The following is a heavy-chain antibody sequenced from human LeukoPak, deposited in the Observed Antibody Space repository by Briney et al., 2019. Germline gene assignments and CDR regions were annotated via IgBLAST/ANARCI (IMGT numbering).Heavy chain of an antibody. J-gene: IGHJ6*02. Sequence: GGSLRLSCAASGFTFSSHWMHWVRQAPGKGLVWVSRISGDGSNTTYADSVKGRFTISRDNAKNTLYLQMNSLRAEDTAVYYCAQQGTMVRGVTNPYYYYGMDVWGQGTTVTVSS. CDR3: AQQGTMVRGVTNPYYYYGMDV. D-gene: IGHD3-10*01. CDR2: ISGDGSNT. V-gene: IGHV3-74*03. CDR1: GFTFSSHW.